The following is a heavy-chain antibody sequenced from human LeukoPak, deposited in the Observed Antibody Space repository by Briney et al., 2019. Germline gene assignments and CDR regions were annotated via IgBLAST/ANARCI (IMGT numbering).Heavy chain of an antibody. J-gene: IGHJ4*02. CDR2: INHSGST. D-gene: IGHD2-15*01. CDR1: GVSFSGYY. Sequence: SSETLSLTCAVYGVSFSGYYWSWIRQPPGKGLEWIGEINHSGSTNYNPSLKSRVTISVDTSKNQLSLKLSSVTAADTAVYYCASLGTYCSGGSCYSFDYWGQGTLVTVSS. V-gene: IGHV4-34*01. CDR3: ASLGTYCSGGSCYSFDY.